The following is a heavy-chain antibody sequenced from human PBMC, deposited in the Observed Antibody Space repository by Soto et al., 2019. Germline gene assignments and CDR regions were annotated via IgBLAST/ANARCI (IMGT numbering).Heavy chain of an antibody. V-gene: IGHV4-59*01. J-gene: IGHJ4*02. CDR2: IQNGGSS. CDR3: AVYFAGIGGHGD. CDR1: GGSMSYYY. Sequence: SETLSLTCTVSGGSMSYYYWSWIRQPPGRGLEWIGQIQNGGSSNCNSSLKSRVTISLDTSKNQFSLKLNSVTAADTAMYYCAVYFAGIGGHGDWGQGILVTVSS. D-gene: IGHD1-20*01.